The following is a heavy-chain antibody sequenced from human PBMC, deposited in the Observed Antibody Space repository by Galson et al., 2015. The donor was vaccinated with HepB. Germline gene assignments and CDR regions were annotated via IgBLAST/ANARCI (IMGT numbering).Heavy chain of an antibody. V-gene: IGHV3-15*01. J-gene: IGHJ5*02. CDR1: GFPFNNAW. CDR3: TTDVYYSTYWSWLDP. Sequence: SLRLSCAASGFPFNNAWMTWVRQAPGMGLEWVGRIKSKTDGETTDYAAPMKGRFTISRDDSKNRLYLQMNSLKTEDTAVYYCTTDVYYSTYWSWLDPWGHGTLVTVSS. D-gene: IGHD2-8*02. CDR2: IKSKTDGETT.